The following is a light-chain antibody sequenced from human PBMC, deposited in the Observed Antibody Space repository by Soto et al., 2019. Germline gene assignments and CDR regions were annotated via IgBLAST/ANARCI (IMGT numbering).Light chain of an antibody. CDR1: QIVTSS. Sequence: EIVMTQSPATLSVSPGERATLSCRASQIVTSSLAWFQQRPDQAPRLLIYAASSRATGIPARFSGSGSGTDFTLTISSLEPEDFAVYYCQHRSNWPLTFGGGTKVDIK. V-gene: IGKV3-11*01. CDR2: AAS. J-gene: IGKJ4*01. CDR3: QHRSNWPLT.